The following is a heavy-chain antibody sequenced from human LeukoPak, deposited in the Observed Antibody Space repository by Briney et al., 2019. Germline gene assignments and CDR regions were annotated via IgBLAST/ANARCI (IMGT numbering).Heavy chain of an antibody. V-gene: IGHV3-23*01. CDR3: AKRGGMYPAHYFDY. CDR1: GGSISSGSYY. D-gene: IGHD3-16*01. CDR2: ISGSGGST. Sequence: LSLTCTVSGGSISSGSYYWSWVRQAPGKGLEWVSAISGSGGSTYYADSVKGRFTISRDNSKNTLYLQLNSLRAEDTAVYYCAKRGGMYPAHYFDYWGQGTLVTVSS. J-gene: IGHJ4*02.